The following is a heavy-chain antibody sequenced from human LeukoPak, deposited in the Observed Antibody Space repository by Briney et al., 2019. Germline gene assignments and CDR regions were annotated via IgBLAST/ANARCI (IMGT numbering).Heavy chain of an antibody. D-gene: IGHD2-21*01. CDR2: IYHSGST. V-gene: IGHV4-4*02. Sequence: SETLSLTCTVSGGSISSGDYYWSWVRQPPGKGLEWIGEIYHSGSTNYNPSLKSRVTISVDKSKNQFSLKLSSVTAADTAVYYCARSGIEATNSYYFDYWGQGTLVTVSS. CDR1: GGSISSGDYY. CDR3: ARSGIEATNSYYFDY. J-gene: IGHJ4*02.